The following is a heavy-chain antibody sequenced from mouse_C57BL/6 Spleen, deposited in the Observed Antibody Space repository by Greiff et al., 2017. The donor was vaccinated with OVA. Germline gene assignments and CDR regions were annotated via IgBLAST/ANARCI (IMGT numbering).Heavy chain of an antibody. V-gene: IGHV1-26*01. Sequence: VQLQQSGPELVKPGASVRISCKASGYTFTDFYMNWVKQSHGESLEWIGDINPNNGGTSYNQKFKGKATLTVDKSSSTAYMELRSLTAEDSAVYYGTRNSKSYYYAMDGWGKGTSVTVAS. D-gene: IGHD2-5*01. CDR2: INPNNGGT. J-gene: IGHJ4*01. CDR3: TRNSKSYYYAMDG. CDR1: GYTFTDFY.